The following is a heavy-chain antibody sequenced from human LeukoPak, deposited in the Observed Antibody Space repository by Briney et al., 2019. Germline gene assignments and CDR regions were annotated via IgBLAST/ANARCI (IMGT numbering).Heavy chain of an antibody. Sequence: SETLSLTCAVYGGSFSGYYWSWIRQPPGKGLEWIGEINHSGSTNYNPSLKSRVTISVDTSKNQFSLKLSSVTAADTAVYYCARGCRDYVWGGYRHLPDFDYWGQGTLVTVSS. V-gene: IGHV4-34*01. D-gene: IGHD3-16*02. CDR2: INHSGST. CDR1: GGSFSGYY. CDR3: ARGCRDYVWGGYRHLPDFDY. J-gene: IGHJ4*02.